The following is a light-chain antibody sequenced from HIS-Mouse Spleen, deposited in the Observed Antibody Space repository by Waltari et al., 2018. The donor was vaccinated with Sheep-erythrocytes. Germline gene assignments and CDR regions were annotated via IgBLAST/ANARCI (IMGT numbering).Light chain of an antibody. CDR2: WAS. CDR1: QSVLYSSNNKNY. CDR3: QQRSNWYT. V-gene: IGKV4-1*01. J-gene: IGKJ2*01. Sequence: DIVMTQSPDSLAVSLGERATINCKSSQSVLYSSNNKNYLAWYQQKPGQPPKLLIYWASTRESGVPDRFSGSGSGTDFTLTSSSLQAEDVAVYYCQQRSNWYTFGQGTKLEIK.